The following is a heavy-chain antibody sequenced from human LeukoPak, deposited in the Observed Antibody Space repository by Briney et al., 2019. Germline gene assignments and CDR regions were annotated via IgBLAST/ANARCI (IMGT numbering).Heavy chain of an antibody. CDR3: AKVIRGGYGMDV. CDR2: ISDSSGLT. D-gene: IGHD3-10*01. CDR1: GFTFSSFG. V-gene: IGHV3-48*02. J-gene: IGHJ6*02. Sequence: GGSLRLSCAASGFTFSSFGMNWVRQAPGKGLEWVSYISDSSGLTYYADSVKGRFTISRDNAKNSLSLQLNSLRDEDTAVYFCAKVIRGGYGMDVWGQGTTVTVSS.